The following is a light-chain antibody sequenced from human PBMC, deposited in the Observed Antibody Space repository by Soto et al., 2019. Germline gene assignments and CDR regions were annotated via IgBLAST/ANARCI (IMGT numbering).Light chain of an antibody. V-gene: IGLV2-23*01. CDR2: EGS. Sequence: QSALTQPASVSGSPGPSSTISCTGTSSDVGSYNLVSWYQQHPGKAPKLMIYEGSKRPSGVSNRFSGSKSGNTASLTISGLQAEDEADYYCCSYAGSSTLVFGGGTQVTVL. J-gene: IGLJ2*01. CDR1: SSDVGSYNL. CDR3: CSYAGSSTLV.